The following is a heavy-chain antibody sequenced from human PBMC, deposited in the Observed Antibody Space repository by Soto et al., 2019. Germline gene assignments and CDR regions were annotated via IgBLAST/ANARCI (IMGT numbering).Heavy chain of an antibody. V-gene: IGHV3-23*01. D-gene: IGHD1-7*01. CDR2: IVGSGTNT. Sequence: GGSLRLSCAASGFTFSSYAMSWVRQAPGKGLEWVSGIVGSGTNTDYADSVKGRFTISRANSKNTLYLQMNGLRAEDTAIYYCAKSKTGTSVVIDSWGQGTQVTVSS. J-gene: IGHJ4*02. CDR3: AKSKTGTSVVIDS. CDR1: GFTFSSYA.